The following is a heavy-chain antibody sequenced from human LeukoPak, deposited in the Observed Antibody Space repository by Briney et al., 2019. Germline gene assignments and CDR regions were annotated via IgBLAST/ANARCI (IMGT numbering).Heavy chain of an antibody. Sequence: GGSLRLSCAASGFTVSNNYMSWVRQPPGKGLECIPIIYNAGRTYYPDSVKGRFTISRDNSKNTLYLQMNSLRPEDTAVYYCRSRDYWGQGTLVTVSS. CDR1: GFTVSNNY. V-gene: IGHV3-66*02. CDR2: IYNAGRT. CDR3: RSRDY. J-gene: IGHJ4*02.